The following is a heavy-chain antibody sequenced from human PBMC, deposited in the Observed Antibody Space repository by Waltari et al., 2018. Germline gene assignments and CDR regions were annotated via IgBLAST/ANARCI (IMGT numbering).Heavy chain of an antibody. J-gene: IGHJ4*02. CDR3: AKDNSPLPNLDY. D-gene: IGHD1-20*01. Sequence: QVQLVESGGGVVQPGRSLRLSCAASGFTFSSYGMHWVRQAPGKGLEWVAVISDDGSNKYYADSVKGRFTISRDNSKNTLYLQMNSLRAEDTAVYYCAKDNSPLPNLDYWGQGTLVTVSS. CDR2: ISDDGSNK. CDR1: GFTFSSYG. V-gene: IGHV3-30*18.